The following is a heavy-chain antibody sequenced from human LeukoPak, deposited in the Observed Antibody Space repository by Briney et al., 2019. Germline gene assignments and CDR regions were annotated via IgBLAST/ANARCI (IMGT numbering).Heavy chain of an antibody. J-gene: IGHJ4*02. CDR2: IRYDGSNK. CDR1: GFTFSGYG. V-gene: IGHV3-30*02. Sequence: GGSLRLSCAASGFTFSGYGMHWVRQAPGKGLEWVAFIRYDGSNKYYADSVKGRFTISRDNSKNTLYLQMNSLRAGDTAVYYCTTFFGVVMNWGQGTLVTVSS. D-gene: IGHD3-3*01. CDR3: TTFFGVVMN.